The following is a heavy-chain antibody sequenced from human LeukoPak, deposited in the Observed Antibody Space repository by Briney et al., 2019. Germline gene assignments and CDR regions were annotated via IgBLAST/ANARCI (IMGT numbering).Heavy chain of an antibody. V-gene: IGHV4-38-2*02. CDR2: IYHSGST. J-gene: IGHJ4*02. Sequence: PSETLSLTCTVSGYSISSGYYWGWIRQPPGKGLEGIGSIYHSGSTYYNPSPKSRVTISVDTSKNKFSLKLSSVTAADTAVYYCARGTYYYDSSGYCFDYWGQGTLVTVSS. CDR1: GYSISSGYY. D-gene: IGHD3-22*01. CDR3: ARGTYYYDSSGYCFDY.